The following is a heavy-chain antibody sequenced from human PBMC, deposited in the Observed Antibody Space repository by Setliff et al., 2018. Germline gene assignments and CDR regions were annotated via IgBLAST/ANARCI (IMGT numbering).Heavy chain of an antibody. CDR2: ISSYNGKT. Sequence: ASVKVSCKASGGTFTNYGVSWVRQAPGQGLEWMGWISSYNGKTNYAQKLQGRVTMTTDTSTSTAYMELRSLRSDDTAVYYCARVGYCSGGSCYGAFDIWGQGTMVTVSS. CDR3: ARVGYCSGGSCYGAFDI. V-gene: IGHV1-18*01. J-gene: IGHJ3*02. CDR1: GGTFTNYG. D-gene: IGHD2-15*01.